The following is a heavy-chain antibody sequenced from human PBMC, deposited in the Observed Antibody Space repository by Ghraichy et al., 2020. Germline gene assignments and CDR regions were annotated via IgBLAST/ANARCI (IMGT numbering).Heavy chain of an antibody. CDR1: GGSISSGSYY. D-gene: IGHD2-21*01. CDR3: ARLYSYYFDY. J-gene: IGHJ4*02. Sequence: SETLSLTCTVSGGSISSGSYYWSWIRQPAGKGLEWIGRIYTSGSTNYNPSLKSRVTILVDTSKNQFSLKLSSVTAADTAVYYCARLYSYYFDYWGQGTLVTVSS. V-gene: IGHV4-61*02. CDR2: IYTSGST.